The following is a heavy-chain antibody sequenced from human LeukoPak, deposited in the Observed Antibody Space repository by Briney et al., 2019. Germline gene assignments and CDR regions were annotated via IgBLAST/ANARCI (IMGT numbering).Heavy chain of an antibody. CDR1: GGSISSYY. CDR3: ARVPTSSGWFFDP. Sequence: SETLSLTCTVSGGSISSYYWSWIRQRPRQGLERVGYIYYSESTNYNHSLNSRVAISVDTSKNQFSLKLCSVTAADTAVYYCARVPTSSGWFFDPWGQGTLVTVCS. V-gene: IGHV4-59*01. CDR2: IYYSEST. D-gene: IGHD6-19*01. J-gene: IGHJ5*02.